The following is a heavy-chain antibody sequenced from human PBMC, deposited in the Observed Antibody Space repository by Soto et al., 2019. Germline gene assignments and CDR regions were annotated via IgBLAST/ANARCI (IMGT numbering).Heavy chain of an antibody. D-gene: IGHD6-13*01. CDR2: ISYDGSNK. Sequence: GGSLRLSCAASGFTFSSYGMHWVRQAPGKGLEWVAVISYDGSNKYYADSVKGRFTISRDNSKNTLYLQMNSLRAEDTAVYYCAKDLDSSSWYSQTAIDYWGQGTLVTVSS. J-gene: IGHJ4*02. CDR3: AKDLDSSSWYSQTAIDY. CDR1: GFTFSSYG. V-gene: IGHV3-30*18.